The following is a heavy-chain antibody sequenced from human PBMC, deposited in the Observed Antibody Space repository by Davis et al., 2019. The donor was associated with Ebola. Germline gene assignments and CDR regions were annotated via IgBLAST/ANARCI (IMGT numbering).Heavy chain of an antibody. CDR1: GYTFTGYD. J-gene: IGHJ4*02. CDR2: ISAYDGKT. D-gene: IGHD1/OR15-1a*01. CDR3: ARDLSSRISGTISDY. V-gene: IGHV1-18*04. Sequence: AASVKVSCKASGYTFTGYDIHWVRQAPGQGLEWVGWISAYDGKTNFAQKLQGRVTLTTDTATTTAYMELRSLRSDDTAVYYCARDLSSRISGTISDYWGQGTLVTVSS.